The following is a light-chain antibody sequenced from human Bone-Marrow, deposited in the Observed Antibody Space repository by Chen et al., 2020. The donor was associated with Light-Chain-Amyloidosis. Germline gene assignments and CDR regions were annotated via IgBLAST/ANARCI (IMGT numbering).Light chain of an antibody. Sequence: DVQMTQSPSSVSASVGDRVTITCRASQGVDRWLAWYQQKPGNVPRLLIYATSMLQDGVPSRFSGTGSGTEFTLTISSLQPEDFATYFCQQGQIFPLTFGVGTKVEI. CDR2: ATS. V-gene: IGKV1D-12*01. J-gene: IGKJ4*01. CDR3: QQGQIFPLT. CDR1: QGVDRW.